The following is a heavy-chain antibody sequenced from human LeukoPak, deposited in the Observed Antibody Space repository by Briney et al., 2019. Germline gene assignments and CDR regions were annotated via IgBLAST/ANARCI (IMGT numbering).Heavy chain of an antibody. V-gene: IGHV3-11*01. J-gene: IGHJ3*02. Sequence: GGSLRLSCAASGFTFSDYYMSWIRQAPGKGLEWVSYISSSGSTIYYADSVKGRFTISRDNAKNSLYLQMNSLRAEDTAMYFCARRLYIVRGAFDIWGQGTMVTVSS. CDR3: ARRLYIVRGAFDI. D-gene: IGHD2/OR15-2a*01. CDR1: GFTFSDYY. CDR2: ISSSGSTI.